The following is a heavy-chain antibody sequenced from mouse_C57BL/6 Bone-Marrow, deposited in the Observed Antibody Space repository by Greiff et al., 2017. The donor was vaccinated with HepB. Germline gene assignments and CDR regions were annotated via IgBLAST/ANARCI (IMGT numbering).Heavy chain of an antibody. CDR2: IYPRDGST. Sequence: QVQLKQSGPELVKPGASVKLSCKASGYTFTSYDINWVKQRPGQGLEWIGWIYPRDGSTKYNEKFKGKATLTVDTSSSTAYMELHSLTSEDSAVYYCGRRSESSGYVSYFDYWGQGTTLTVSS. D-gene: IGHD3-2*02. J-gene: IGHJ2*01. CDR1: GYTFTSYD. CDR3: GRRSESSGYVSYFDY. V-gene: IGHV1-85*01.